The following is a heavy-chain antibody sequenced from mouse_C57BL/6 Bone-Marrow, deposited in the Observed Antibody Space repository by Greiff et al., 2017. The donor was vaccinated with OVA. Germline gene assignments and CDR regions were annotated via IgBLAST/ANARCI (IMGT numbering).Heavy chain of an antibody. CDR2: IHPNSGST. CDR3: ARVYDGYSCYWYFDV. D-gene: IGHD2-3*01. CDR1: GYTFTSYW. V-gene: IGHV1-64*01. Sequence: QVQLQQPGAELVKPGASVKLSCKASGYTFTSYWMHWVKQRPGQGLEWIGKIHPNSGSTNYNEKFKSKATLTVDTSSSTAYMQLSSLTSEDSAVYYCARVYDGYSCYWYFDVWGTGTTVTVSA. J-gene: IGHJ1*03.